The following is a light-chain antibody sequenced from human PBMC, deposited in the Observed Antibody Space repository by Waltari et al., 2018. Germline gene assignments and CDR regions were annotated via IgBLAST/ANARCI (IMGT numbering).Light chain of an antibody. V-gene: IGLV3-21*01. J-gene: IGLJ2*01. CDR3: QVWDVESDHVF. CDR2: TNS. Sequence: SSGLTQPPSVSVSPGQTARITCGGDYIGTEDVNWYQQKPPQAPLLVIYTNSARPSGIPDRFSGSRSGNTATLIIGGVEAGDEAEYYCQVWDVESDHVFFGGGTRLTVL. CDR1: YIGTED.